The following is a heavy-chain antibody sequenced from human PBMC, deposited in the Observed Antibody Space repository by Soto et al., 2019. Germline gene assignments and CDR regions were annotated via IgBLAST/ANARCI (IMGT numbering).Heavy chain of an antibody. CDR2: IYSGGST. D-gene: IGHD6-25*01. CDR3: ARDSSDYEGILDY. CDR1: VFIVSTNY. V-gene: IGHV3-53*01. Sequence: GGSLRLSCAASVFIVSTNYMSWVRQAPGKGLEWVSLIYSGGSTYYADSVKGRFTISRDNSENTLYLQMNSLRADDTAVYYCARDSSDYEGILDYWGQGTLVTVSS. J-gene: IGHJ4*02.